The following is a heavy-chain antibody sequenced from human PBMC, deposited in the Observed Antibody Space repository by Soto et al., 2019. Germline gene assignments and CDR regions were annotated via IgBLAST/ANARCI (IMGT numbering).Heavy chain of an antibody. CDR1: GFTFSSYA. V-gene: IGHV3-23*01. D-gene: IGHD3-3*01. CDR2: ISGSGGST. J-gene: IGHJ6*02. Sequence: GGSLRLSCAASGFTFSSYAMSWVRQAPGKGLVWVSAISGSGGSTYYADSVKGRFTISRDNSKNTLYLQMNSLRASDTAVYYCAKYGTDYDFWSGCCCYYGMDVWGQGTTVTVSS. CDR3: AKYGTDYDFWSGCCCYYGMDV.